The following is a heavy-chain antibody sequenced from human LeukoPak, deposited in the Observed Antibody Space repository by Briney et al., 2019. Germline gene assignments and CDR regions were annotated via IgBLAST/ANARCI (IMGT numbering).Heavy chain of an antibody. CDR3: AVGTTGSTVHFDY. Sequence: GASVKVSCKASGYTFTSYALHWVRQAPGQSLEWMGWINTGNGKTKSSQKFQGRVTVTRDTSASTGYMEVSGLRSEDTAVYYCAVGTTGSTVHFDYWGQGTLVTVSS. J-gene: IGHJ4*02. D-gene: IGHD4-17*01. CDR2: INTGNGKT. CDR1: GYTFTSYA. V-gene: IGHV1-3*04.